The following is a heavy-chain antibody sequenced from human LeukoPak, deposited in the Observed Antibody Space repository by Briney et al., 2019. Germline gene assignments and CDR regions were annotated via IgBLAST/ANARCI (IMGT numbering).Heavy chain of an antibody. J-gene: IGHJ4*02. CDR1: GGTFSSYA. V-gene: IGHV1-69*13. D-gene: IGHD3-22*01. CDR2: IIPIFGTA. CDR3: ARDYFYDSSGYYFDY. Sequence: GASVKVSCKASGGTFSSYAISWVRQAPGQGLEWMGGIIPIFGTANYAQKFQGRVTITADESTSTAYVELSGLRSEDTAVYYCARDYFYDSSGYYFDYWGQGTLVTVSS.